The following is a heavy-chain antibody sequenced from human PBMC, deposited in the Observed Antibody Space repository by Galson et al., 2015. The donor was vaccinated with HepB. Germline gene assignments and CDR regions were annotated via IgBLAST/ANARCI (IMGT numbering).Heavy chain of an antibody. J-gene: IGHJ4*02. D-gene: IGHD1-26*01. Sequence: SLRLSCAASGFTFSSYAMHWVRQAPGKGLEYVSTISSNGGSTYYADSVKGRFTISRDNSKNTLYLQMSSLRAEDTAVYYCVKDGWELPQAALYFDYWGQGTLVTVSS. CDR2: ISSNGGST. CDR1: GFTFSSYA. V-gene: IGHV3-64D*08. CDR3: VKDGWELPQAALYFDY.